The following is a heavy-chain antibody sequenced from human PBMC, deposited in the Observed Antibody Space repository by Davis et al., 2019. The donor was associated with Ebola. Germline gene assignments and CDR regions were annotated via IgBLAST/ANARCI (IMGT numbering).Heavy chain of an antibody. CDR3: ARLYGSGSYYERAFDY. CDR1: GNSFTSHW. Sequence: GESLKISCKDSGNSFTSHWIGWVRQMPGKGLEWMGIIYPGDSDTRYSPSFQGQVTISADKSIGTAYLQWSSLKASDTAMYYCARLYGSGSYYERAFDYWGQGTLVTVSS. D-gene: IGHD3-10*01. CDR2: IYPGDSDT. V-gene: IGHV5-51*01. J-gene: IGHJ4*02.